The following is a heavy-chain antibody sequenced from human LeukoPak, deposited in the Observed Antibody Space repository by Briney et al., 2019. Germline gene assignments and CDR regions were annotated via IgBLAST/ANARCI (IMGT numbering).Heavy chain of an antibody. CDR3: ARDPRITMVRGVFLDAFDI. V-gene: IGHV4-39*07. D-gene: IGHD3-10*01. Sequence: PSETLSLTCTVSGGSISSSSYYWGWIRQPPGKGLEWIGSIYYSGSTYYNPSLKSRVTISVDTSKNQFSLKLSSVTAADTAVYYCARDPRITMVRGVFLDAFDIWGQGTMVTVSS. J-gene: IGHJ3*02. CDR1: GGSISSSSYY. CDR2: IYYSGST.